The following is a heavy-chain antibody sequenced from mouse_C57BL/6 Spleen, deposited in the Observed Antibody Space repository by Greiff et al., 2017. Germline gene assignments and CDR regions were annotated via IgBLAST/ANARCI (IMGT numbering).Heavy chain of an antibody. CDR2: IYPSNGGT. J-gene: IGHJ4*01. D-gene: IGHD2-13*01. V-gene: IGHV1-53*01. CDR1: GYTFTSYW. Sequence: QVQPQQPGTELVKPGASVKLFRKASGYTFTSYWMHWVKQRPGQGLEWIGNIYPSNGGTNYNEKFKSKATLTVDKSSNTAYMQLSSLTSEDSAVYYCARLGTTPGDYWGQGTSVTVSS. CDR3: ARLGTTPGDY.